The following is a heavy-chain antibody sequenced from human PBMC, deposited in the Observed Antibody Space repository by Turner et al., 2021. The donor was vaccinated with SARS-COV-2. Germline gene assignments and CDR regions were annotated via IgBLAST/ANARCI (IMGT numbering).Heavy chain of an antibody. Sequence: EVQLVESGGGLVQPGGSLSLSCAASGFTFSSYWMSWVRQAPGKVLEWVANIGQDRSEKYYVGSVKGRFTISRDNAKNSLYLQVNSLRAEDTAVYYCARSELGLFFDYWGQGTLVTVSS. CDR3: ARSELGLFFDY. CDR2: IGQDRSEK. CDR1: GFTFSSYW. J-gene: IGHJ4*02. V-gene: IGHV3-7*01. D-gene: IGHD7-27*01.